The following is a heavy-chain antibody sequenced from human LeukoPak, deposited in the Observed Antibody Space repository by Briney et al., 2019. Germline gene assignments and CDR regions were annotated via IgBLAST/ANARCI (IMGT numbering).Heavy chain of an antibody. V-gene: IGHV1-46*01. CDR3: ARDSGMDYYDSSGYCYVLLRN. CDR1: GYTFTSYY. D-gene: IGHD3-22*01. J-gene: IGHJ4*02. CDR2: INPSGGST. Sequence: ASVKVSCKASGYTFTSYYMHWVRQAPGQGLEWMGIINPSGGSTSYAQKFQGRVTMTRDMSTSTAYMELSRLRSDDTAVYYCARDSGMDYYDSSGYCYVLLRNWGQGTLITVSS.